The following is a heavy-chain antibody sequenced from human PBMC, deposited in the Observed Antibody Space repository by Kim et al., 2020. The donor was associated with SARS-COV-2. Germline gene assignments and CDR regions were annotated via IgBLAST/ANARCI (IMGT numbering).Heavy chain of an antibody. Sequence: GGSLRLSCAASGFTFSSYSMNWVRQAPGKGLEWVSSISSSSSYIYYADSVKGRFTISRDNAKNSLYLQMNSLRAEDTAVYYCARGVGSIAARPDWFDPWGQGTLVTVSS. V-gene: IGHV3-21*01. J-gene: IGHJ5*02. D-gene: IGHD6-6*01. CDR2: ISSSSSYI. CDR1: GFTFSSYS. CDR3: ARGVGSIAARPDWFDP.